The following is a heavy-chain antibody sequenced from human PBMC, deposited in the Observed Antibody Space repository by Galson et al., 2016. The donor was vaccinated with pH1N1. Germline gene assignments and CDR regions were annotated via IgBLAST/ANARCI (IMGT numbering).Heavy chain of an antibody. Sequence: SLRLSCAASGFSFSNYGMHWVRQAPGKGLEWVAVVSQDGTYKDYADSVKGRFTISRDNSRRTLLLHMNSLRPEDTAVYYCAKDQYSGCDDEAFDQWGQGTLVTVSS. D-gene: IGHD5-12*01. CDR2: VSQDGTYK. V-gene: IGHV3-30*18. J-gene: IGHJ4*02. CDR1: GFSFSNYG. CDR3: AKDQYSGCDDEAFDQ.